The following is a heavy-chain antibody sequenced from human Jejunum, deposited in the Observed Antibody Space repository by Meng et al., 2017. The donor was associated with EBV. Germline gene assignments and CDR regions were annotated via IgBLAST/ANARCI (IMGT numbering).Heavy chain of an antibody. V-gene: IGHV1-18*01. CDR1: SYTFTTQC. CDR2: MSTYSGNT. J-gene: IGHJ5*02. D-gene: IGHD2-2*02. Sequence: QGPLVQSGAEVKNPRDSMAVPCTTSSYTFTTQCTTWMRPAPGKRLEWMGCMSTYSGNTAGAPKFQNRLTMTTDTSTNTAYMELRSLRSDDTAVYYCARDLETWTGAIKGHWFDQWGQGTLVTVSS. CDR3: ARDLETWTGAIKGHWFDQ.